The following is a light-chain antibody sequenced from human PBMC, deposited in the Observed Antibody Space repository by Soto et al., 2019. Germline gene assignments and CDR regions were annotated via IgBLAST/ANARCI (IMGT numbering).Light chain of an antibody. J-gene: IGKJ1*01. CDR3: QQSYSRPRT. V-gene: IGKV1-39*01. CDR2: TTS. CDR1: QSIGTY. Sequence: DIQMTQSPSSLSAYVGDRVTITCRASQSIGTYLNWYLQKPGKAPNLLIYTTSILESGVPSRFSGSGSGTDFTLTISSLQPEDFATYFCQQSYSRPRTFGQGTKVDIK.